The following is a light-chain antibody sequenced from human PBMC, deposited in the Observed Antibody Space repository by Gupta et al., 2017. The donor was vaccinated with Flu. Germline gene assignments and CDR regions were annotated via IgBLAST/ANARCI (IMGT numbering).Light chain of an antibody. Sequence: GDRVTITFRASQNIDTDLNWYRQKLGKAPELLLYAASTLKSGIPSRFSGSGSGTDFTLTISNLQPEDFATYFCQQSYVYPRSFGQGTAVEIK. J-gene: IGKJ1*01. CDR1: QNIDTD. CDR3: QQSYVYPRS. CDR2: AAS. V-gene: IGKV1-39*01.